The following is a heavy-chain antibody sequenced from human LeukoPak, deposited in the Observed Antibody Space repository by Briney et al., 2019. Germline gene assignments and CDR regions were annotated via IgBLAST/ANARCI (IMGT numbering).Heavy chain of an antibody. V-gene: IGHV4-38-2*02. Sequence: SETLSLTCSVSTYSISSAYYWGWIRQPPGKGLQWIGSIYHSGGTSYNPSLKSRVTISVDTSKNQFSLKLSSVTAADTAFYYCARQYSTNWYDDRGWFDPWGQGTLVTVSS. J-gene: IGHJ5*02. CDR3: ARQYSTNWYDDRGWFDP. CDR1: TYSISSAYY. CDR2: IYHSGGT. D-gene: IGHD6-13*01.